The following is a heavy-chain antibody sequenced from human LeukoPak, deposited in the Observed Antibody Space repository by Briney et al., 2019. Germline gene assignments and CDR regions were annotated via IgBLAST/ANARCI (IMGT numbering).Heavy chain of an antibody. CDR2: ISYDGSNK. CDR3: ASPPITGTTERVYFDY. V-gene: IGHV3-30-3*01. J-gene: IGHJ4*02. CDR1: GFTFSSYA. Sequence: GGSLRLSCAASGFTFSSYAMHWVRQAPGKGLEWVAVISYDGSNKYYADSVKGRFTISRDNSKNTLYLQMNSLRAEDTAVYYCASPPITGTTERVYFDYWGQGTLVTVSS. D-gene: IGHD1-7*01.